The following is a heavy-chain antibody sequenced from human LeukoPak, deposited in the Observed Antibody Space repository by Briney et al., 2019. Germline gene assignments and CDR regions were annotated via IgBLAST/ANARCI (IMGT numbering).Heavy chain of an antibody. CDR1: GYTFTSYY. V-gene: IGHV1-46*01. CDR2: INPSGGST. Sequence: ASVKVSCKASGYTFTSYYMHWVRQAPGQGLEWMGIINPSGGSTSYAQKFQGRVTMTRGTSTSTVYMELSSLRSEDTAVYYCAREYWYYDSSGYYSFSLGYWGQGTLVTVSS. CDR3: AREYWYYDSSGYYSFSLGY. J-gene: IGHJ4*02. D-gene: IGHD3-22*01.